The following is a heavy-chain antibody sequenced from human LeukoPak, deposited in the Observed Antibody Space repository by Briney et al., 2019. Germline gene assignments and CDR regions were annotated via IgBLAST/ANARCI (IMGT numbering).Heavy chain of an antibody. Sequence: GGSLRLSCAASGFTFSSYSMNWVRQAPGKGLEWVSYISSGSTTIYYADSVKGRFTISRDNAKNSLYLQMNGLRAEDAAVYYCARESVQGYSKRESLDYWGQGTLVTVSS. V-gene: IGHV3-48*04. J-gene: IGHJ4*02. CDR2: ISSGSTTI. CDR3: ARESVQGYSKRESLDY. CDR1: GFTFSSYS. D-gene: IGHD4-11*01.